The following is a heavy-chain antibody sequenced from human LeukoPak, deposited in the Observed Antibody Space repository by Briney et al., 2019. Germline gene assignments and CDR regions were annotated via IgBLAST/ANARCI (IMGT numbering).Heavy chain of an antibody. J-gene: IGHJ5*02. CDR1: GGSISSYY. CDR2: IYYSGST. CDR3: ARGDIVVVPAALDGWFDP. V-gene: IGHV4-59*01. Sequence: SETLSLTCTVSGGSISSYYWSWIRQPPGKGLEWIGYIYYSGSTNYNPSLKSRVTISVDTSKNQFSLKLSSVTAADTAVYYCARGDIVVVPAALDGWFDPWGQGTLVTVSS. D-gene: IGHD2-2*01.